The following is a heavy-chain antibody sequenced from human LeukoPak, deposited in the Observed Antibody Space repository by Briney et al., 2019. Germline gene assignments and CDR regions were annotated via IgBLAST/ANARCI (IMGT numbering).Heavy chain of an antibody. CDR3: ARGGELRYFDWLGLVPLDY. CDR1: GYTFTSYA. D-gene: IGHD3-9*01. CDR2: INAGNGNT. Sequence: ASVKVSCKASGYTFTSYAMHWVRQAPGQRLEWMGWINAGNGNTKYSQEFQGRVTITRDTSASTAYMELSSLRSEDMAVYYCARGGELRYFDWLGLVPLDYWGQGTLVTVSS. J-gene: IGHJ4*02. V-gene: IGHV1-3*03.